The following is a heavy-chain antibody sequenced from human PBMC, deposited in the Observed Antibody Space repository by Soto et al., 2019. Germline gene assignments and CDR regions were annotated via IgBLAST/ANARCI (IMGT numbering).Heavy chain of an antibody. J-gene: IGHJ3*02. Sequence: GASGKVSRKASGYTFTRYDINWVRQATGQGLEGMGWMNPNSGNTGYAQKFQGRVTMTRNTSISTAYMELSSLRSEDTAVYYCARGLGITVSPDAFDIWGRGTMVPVS. CDR1: GYTFTRYD. CDR2: MNPNSGNT. CDR3: ARGLGITVSPDAFDI. V-gene: IGHV1-8*01. D-gene: IGHD3-3*01.